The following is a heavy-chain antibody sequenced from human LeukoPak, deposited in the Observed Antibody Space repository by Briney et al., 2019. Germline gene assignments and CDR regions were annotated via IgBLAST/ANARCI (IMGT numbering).Heavy chain of an antibody. J-gene: IGHJ6*03. CDR3: AKAGKTIQGWQGLYYYYMDV. D-gene: IGHD5-18*01. CDR1: GGSISSSHYY. Sequence: PSETLSLTCSVSGGSISSSHYYWGWIRQPPGKGLEWVSAVSGSGSSTYYADSVKGRLTISRDNSKNTLYLQMNSLRAEDTAVYYCAKAGKTIQGWQGLYYYYMDVWGKGTTVTVSS. V-gene: IGHV3-23*01. CDR2: VSGSGSST.